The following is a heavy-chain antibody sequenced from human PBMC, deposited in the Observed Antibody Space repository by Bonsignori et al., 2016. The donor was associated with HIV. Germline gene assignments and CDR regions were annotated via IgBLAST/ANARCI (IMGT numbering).Heavy chain of an antibody. CDR2: VITMVGTV. Sequence: WVRQAPGQGLEWMGGVITMVGTVINTQKFQGRVTISADDSTSTTYLELSSLRHEDTAIYYCARPCEINGVCYTSPFDLWGQGTMVTVSS. V-gene: IGHV1-69*01. CDR3: ARPCEINGVCYTSPFDL. D-gene: IGHD2-8*01. J-gene: IGHJ3*01.